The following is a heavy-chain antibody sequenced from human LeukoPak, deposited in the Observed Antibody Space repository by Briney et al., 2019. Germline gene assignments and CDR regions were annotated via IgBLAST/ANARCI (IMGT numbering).Heavy chain of an antibody. Sequence: GGSLRLSCAASGFTLISYWLSWVRQAPGKGLEWVANIKQDGSEKSYVDSVKGRFTISTDNAKNSLYLQMNSLRAEDTAVYYCARDRIVEGIRDYWGQGTLVTVSS. D-gene: IGHD3-22*01. CDR3: ARDRIVEGIRDY. J-gene: IGHJ4*02. CDR2: IKQDGSEK. V-gene: IGHV3-7*01. CDR1: GFTLISYW.